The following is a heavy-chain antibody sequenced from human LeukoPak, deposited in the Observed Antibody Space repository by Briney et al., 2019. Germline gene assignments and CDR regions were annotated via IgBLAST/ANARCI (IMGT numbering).Heavy chain of an antibody. CDR1: GFTFSTYG. CDR2: ISYDGSNK. V-gene: IGHV3-30*04. Sequence: PGRSLRLSCAASGFTFSTYGMNWVRQAPGKGLEWVAVISYDGSNKYYADAAKGRFTISRDNSKNTLFLQMNSLRDEDTAVYYCARDKAAAAARAFDYWGQGALVTVSS. CDR3: ARDKAAAAARAFDY. J-gene: IGHJ4*02. D-gene: IGHD6-13*01.